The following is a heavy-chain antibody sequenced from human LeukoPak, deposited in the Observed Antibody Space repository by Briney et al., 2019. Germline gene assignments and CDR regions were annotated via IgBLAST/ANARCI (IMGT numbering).Heavy chain of an antibody. J-gene: IGHJ4*02. Sequence: SETLSLTCAVYGGSFSGYYWSWIRQPPGKGLEWIGEINHSGSTNYNPSLKSRVTISVDTSKNQLSLKLSSVTAADTAVYYCARAVKFSSGWHGGYFDYWGQGTLVTVSS. CDR1: GGSFSGYY. V-gene: IGHV4-34*01. CDR3: ARAVKFSSGWHGGYFDY. CDR2: INHSGST. D-gene: IGHD6-19*01.